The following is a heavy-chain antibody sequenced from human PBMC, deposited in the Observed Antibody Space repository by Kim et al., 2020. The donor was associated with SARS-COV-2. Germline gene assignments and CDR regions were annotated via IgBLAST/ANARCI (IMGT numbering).Heavy chain of an antibody. D-gene: IGHD2-2*01. J-gene: IGHJ6*02. Sequence: VKGRFTISRDNSKNTLYRQMNSLRAEDTAVYYCAKDALNIVVVPAAPSDVWGQGTTVTVSS. V-gene: IGHV3-23*01. CDR3: AKDALNIVVVPAAPSDV.